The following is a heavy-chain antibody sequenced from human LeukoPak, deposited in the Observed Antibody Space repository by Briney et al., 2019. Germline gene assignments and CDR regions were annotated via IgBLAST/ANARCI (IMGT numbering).Heavy chain of an antibody. CDR3: VPGDFDY. CDR2: ITSSCSGI. CDR1: GFTFSSYN. V-gene: IGHV3-48*02. J-gene: IGHJ4*02. D-gene: IGHD1-14*01. Sequence: GGSPRLSCAASGFTFSSYNMNWVRQAPGKGLEWVSYITSSCSGIYYADSVKGRFTISRDNAKNSLYLQMNSLRDEDTAVYYCVPGDFDYWGQGTLVTASS.